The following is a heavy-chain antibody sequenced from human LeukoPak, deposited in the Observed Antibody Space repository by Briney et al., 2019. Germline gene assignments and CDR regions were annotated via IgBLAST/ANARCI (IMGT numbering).Heavy chain of an antibody. CDR3: ARGGSPFY. V-gene: IGHV3-74*01. CDR1: GFNFSTSW. J-gene: IGHJ1*01. D-gene: IGHD2/OR15-2a*01. CDR2: IKTDGSST. Sequence: GGSLRLSCAASGFNFSTSWMNWVRQAPGKGLVWVSRIKTDGSSTTYADFVKGRVTISRDNAKNTLYLQMNSLRAEDTAVYYCARGGSPFYGGQGTLVTVSS.